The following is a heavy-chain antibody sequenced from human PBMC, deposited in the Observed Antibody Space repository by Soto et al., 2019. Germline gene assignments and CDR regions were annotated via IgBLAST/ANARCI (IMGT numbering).Heavy chain of an antibody. D-gene: IGHD2-15*01. V-gene: IGHV3-15*07. J-gene: IGHJ6*02. CDR1: GLPISDAW. Sequence: EVQLVESGGGFIQPGGSLRLSCAASGLPISDAWMNWVRQVPGKGLEWVGRIKTKAEGGPTDYAAAVKGRFTVSRDDSKNTLYLQMNSLKSEDTAVYYCTTGSVEGVWGQGTTVTLSS. CDR3: TTGSVEGV. CDR2: IKTKAEGGPT.